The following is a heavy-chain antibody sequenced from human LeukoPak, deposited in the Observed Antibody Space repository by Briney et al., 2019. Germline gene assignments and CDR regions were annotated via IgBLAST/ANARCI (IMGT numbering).Heavy chain of an antibody. J-gene: IGHJ6*02. CDR3: AREIIDSTSYYYYGMDV. Sequence: PGGSLRLSCAASGFTFSSYAMHWVRQAPGKGLEWVAVISYDGSNKYYADAVKGRFTISRDNSKNTLYLQMNSLRAEDTAVYYCAREIIDSTSYYYYGMDVWGQGTTVTVSS. CDR2: ISYDGSNK. CDR1: GFTFSSYA. V-gene: IGHV3-30*04. D-gene: IGHD2-2*01.